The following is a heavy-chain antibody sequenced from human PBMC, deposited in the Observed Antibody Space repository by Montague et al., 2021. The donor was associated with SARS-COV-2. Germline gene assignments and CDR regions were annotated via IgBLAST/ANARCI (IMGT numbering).Heavy chain of an antibody. D-gene: IGHD3-3*01. CDR2: IYYSGST. J-gene: IGHJ6*02. Sequence: SETLSLTCTVSGGSISSSSYYWGWIRQPPGKGLEWIGSIYYSGSTYYNPSLKSRATISVDTSKNQFSLKLSSVTAADTAVYYCARDSAPSITIFGVVIRQQNPRYYYYGMDVWGQGTTVTVSS. CDR1: GGSISSSSYY. V-gene: IGHV4-39*07. CDR3: ARDSAPSITIFGVVIRQQNPRYYYYGMDV.